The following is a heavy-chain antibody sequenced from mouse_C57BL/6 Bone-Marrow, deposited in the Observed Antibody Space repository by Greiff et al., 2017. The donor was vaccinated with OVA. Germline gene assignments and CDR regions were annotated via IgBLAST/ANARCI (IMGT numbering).Heavy chain of an antibody. J-gene: IGHJ3*01. CDR3: ASAVFAY. Sequence: VQLKESGAELVKPGASVKLSCKASGYTFTSYWMQWVKQRPGQGLEWIGEIDPSDSYTNYNQKFKGKATLTVDTSSSTAYMQLSSLTSEDSAVYYCASAVFAYWGQGTLVTVSA. CDR2: IDPSDSYT. CDR1: GYTFTSYW. V-gene: IGHV1-50*01.